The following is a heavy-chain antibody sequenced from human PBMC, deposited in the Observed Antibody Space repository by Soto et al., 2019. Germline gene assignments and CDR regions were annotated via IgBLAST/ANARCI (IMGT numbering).Heavy chain of an antibody. D-gene: IGHD2-15*01. CDR3: ARDHSVSTPLDGIYV. CDR2: IIPIFGTA. CDR1: GGTFSSYA. V-gene: IGHV1-69*06. J-gene: IGHJ6*02. Sequence: SVKVSCKASGGTFSSYAISWVRQAPGQGLEWMGGIIPIFGTANYAQKFQGRVTITADKSTSTAYMELSSLRSEDTAVYYCARDHSVSTPLDGIYVWGHGTTVTVSS.